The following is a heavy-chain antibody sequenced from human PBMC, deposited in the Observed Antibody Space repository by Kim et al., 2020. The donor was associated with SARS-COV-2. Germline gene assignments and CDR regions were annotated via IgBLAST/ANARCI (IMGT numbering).Heavy chain of an antibody. Sequence: LKSRVTISVDKAKNQFSLKLRSVTAADTAVYYCARSRPAALYYYYGMDVWGQGTTVTVSS. V-gene: IGHV4-4*02. CDR3: ARSRPAALYYYYGMDV. D-gene: IGHD2-2*01. J-gene: IGHJ6*02.